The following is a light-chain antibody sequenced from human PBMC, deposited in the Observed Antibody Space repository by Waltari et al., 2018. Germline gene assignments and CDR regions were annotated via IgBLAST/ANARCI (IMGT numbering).Light chain of an antibody. V-gene: IGKV4-1*01. CDR2: WAS. CDR1: QSLLSSSSNRDF. Sequence: DIVMTHSPDSLAVSLDERATVHCKSSQSLLSSSSNRDFLAWYQQAPGQPPKLLISWASTGESGVPDRFSGSGSGTDFTLTISSLQAEDVAVYYCQQYYSAPLTFGGGTKVEIK. J-gene: IGKJ4*01. CDR3: QQYYSAPLT.